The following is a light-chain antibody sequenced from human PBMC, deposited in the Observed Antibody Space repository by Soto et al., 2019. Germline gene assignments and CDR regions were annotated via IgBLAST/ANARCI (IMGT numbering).Light chain of an antibody. Sequence: PGERATLSCRASQRVSGFLAWFQQKPGQAPRLLIYDASKRATGIPARFSGSGFGTDYTLTISSLEPEDFAVYYCQQRSKWRTFGQGTKVDIK. CDR2: DAS. CDR1: QRVSGF. J-gene: IGKJ1*01. V-gene: IGKV3-11*01. CDR3: QQRSKWRT.